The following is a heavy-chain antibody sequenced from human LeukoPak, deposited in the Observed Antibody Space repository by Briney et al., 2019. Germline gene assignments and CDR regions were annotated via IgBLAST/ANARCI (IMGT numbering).Heavy chain of an antibody. CDR2: IYYSGST. D-gene: IGHD3-10*01. J-gene: IGHJ5*02. CDR3: AGVSITMVRGALNWFDP. CDR1: GYSISSGRH. V-gene: IGHV4-38-2*02. Sequence: SETLSLTCNVSGYSISSGRHWGWVRQPPGKGLEWIGSIYYSGSTYYNPSLKSRVTISVDTSKNQFSLKLSSVTAADTAVYYCAGVSITMVRGALNWFDPWGQGTLVTVSS.